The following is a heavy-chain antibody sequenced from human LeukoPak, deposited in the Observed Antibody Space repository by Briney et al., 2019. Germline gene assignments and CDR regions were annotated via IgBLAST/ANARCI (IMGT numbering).Heavy chain of an antibody. CDR2: IYYSGST. Sequence: GSLRLSCAASGFTFSSYAMSWVRQAPGKGLEWIGYIYYSGSTNYNPSLKSRVTISVDTSKNQFSLKLSSVTAADTAVYYCASSISSSSWFYWYFDLWGRGTLVTVSS. J-gene: IGHJ2*01. V-gene: IGHV4-59*01. CDR1: GFTFSSYA. CDR3: ASSISSSSWFYWYFDL. D-gene: IGHD6-13*01.